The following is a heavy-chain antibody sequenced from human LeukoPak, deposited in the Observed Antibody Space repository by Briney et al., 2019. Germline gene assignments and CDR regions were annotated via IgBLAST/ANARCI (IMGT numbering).Heavy chain of an antibody. D-gene: IGHD6-19*01. V-gene: IGHV3-33*08. CDR1: GFTFSHYG. Sequence: PGGSLRLSCAASGFTFSHYGMHWVRQAPGKGLEWVAVIWYDGSNKYYADSVKGRFTISRDNSKNTLYLQMNSLRAEDTAVYYCARDSIAVAGTAEYFQHWGQGTLVTVSS. CDR3: ARDSIAVAGTAEYFQH. J-gene: IGHJ1*01. CDR2: IWYDGSNK.